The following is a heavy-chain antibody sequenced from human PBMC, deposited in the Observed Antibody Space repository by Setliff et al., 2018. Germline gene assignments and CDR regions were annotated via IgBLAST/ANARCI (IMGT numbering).Heavy chain of an antibody. J-gene: IGHJ4*02. CDR1: GFIVSNNY. V-gene: IGHV3-7*01. CDR3: ARTCSGSGCYAGLES. CDR2: IKQDGSDK. Sequence: GESLKISCAASGFIVSNNYMSWVRRAPGKGLEWVANIKQDGSDKYYVDSVKGRFTIARDNSKDTLYLQMNSLRPEDTAVYYCARTCSGSGCYAGLESWGQGTPVTVSS. D-gene: IGHD2-15*01.